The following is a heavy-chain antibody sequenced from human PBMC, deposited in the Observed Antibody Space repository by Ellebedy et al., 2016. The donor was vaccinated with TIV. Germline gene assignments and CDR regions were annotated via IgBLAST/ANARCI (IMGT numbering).Heavy chain of an antibody. V-gene: IGHV4-59*12. D-gene: IGHD5/OR15-5a*01. CDR3: ARGLRVDSTWGRPDYYYYYGLDV. J-gene: IGHJ6*02. Sequence: SETLSLTCTVSGGSLSSYFWSWIRQPPGKGLEWIGYIDYSGNTNYNPSLQSRVTMSVDTSKNQFSLKMSSVTAADTAVYYCARGLRVDSTWGRPDYYYYYGLDVWGQGTTVTVSS. CDR1: GGSLSSYF. CDR2: IDYSGNT.